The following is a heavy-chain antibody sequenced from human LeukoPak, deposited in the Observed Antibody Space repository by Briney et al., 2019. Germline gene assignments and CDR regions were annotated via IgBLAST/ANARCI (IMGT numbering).Heavy chain of an antibody. V-gene: IGHV1-2*02. Sequence: EASVKVSCKASGYTFNSYYMHWVRQAPGQGLEWMGTINPSGGRTNYAQKFQGRVTMTRDTSISTAYMGLSRLRSDDTAVYYCARVDDILTGYYKGAYYYYGMDVWGQGTTVTVSS. D-gene: IGHD3-9*01. J-gene: IGHJ6*02. CDR1: GYTFNSYY. CDR2: INPSGGRT. CDR3: ARVDDILTGYYKGAYYYYGMDV.